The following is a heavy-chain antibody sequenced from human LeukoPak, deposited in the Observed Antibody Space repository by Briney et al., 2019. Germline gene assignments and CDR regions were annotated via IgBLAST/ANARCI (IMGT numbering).Heavy chain of an antibody. J-gene: IGHJ3*02. D-gene: IGHD2-15*01. CDR3: AMTKKYCSGGTCQEAFEI. CDR1: GFTFSTHA. V-gene: IGHV3-23*01. CDR2: ISGSGGRT. Sequence: GGSLRLSCAASGFTFSTHAMSWVRQAPGKGLEWVSAISGSGGRTYHADSVKGRFTISRDNSKNTLFLQMNSLRAEDTAIYYCAMTKKYCSGGTCQEAFEIWGQGTMVTVSS.